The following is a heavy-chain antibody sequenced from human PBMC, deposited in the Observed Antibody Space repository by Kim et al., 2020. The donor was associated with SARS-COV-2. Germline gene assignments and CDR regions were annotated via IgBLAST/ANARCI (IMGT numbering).Heavy chain of an antibody. V-gene: IGHV3-23*01. J-gene: IGHJ4*02. CDR1: GFTFSSYA. CDR2: ISGSGGGT. Sequence: GGSLRLSCAASGFTFSSYAMSWVRQAPGKGLEWVSAISGSGGGTYYADSVKGRFTISRDNSKNTLYLQMNSLRAEDTAVYYCAKDSHDSSGYWGYWGQGTLVTVSS. CDR3: AKDSHDSSGYWGY. D-gene: IGHD3-22*01.